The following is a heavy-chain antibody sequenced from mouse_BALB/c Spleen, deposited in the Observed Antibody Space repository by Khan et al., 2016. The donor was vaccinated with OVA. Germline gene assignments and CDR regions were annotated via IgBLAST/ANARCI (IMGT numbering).Heavy chain of an antibody. CDR3: GGDGNYFDY. CDR1: GYSITSGYS. D-gene: IGHD1-1*01. V-gene: IGHV3-1*02. Sequence: VQLLESGPDLVKPSQSLSLTCTVTGYSITSGYSWHWIRPFPGNKLEWICYIHYSGSTNYNPYFKSRIAITRDTSTNQFFLQLIYVTTENTATYNCGGDGNYFDYWGQGTTLTVSS. CDR2: IHYSGST. J-gene: IGHJ2*01.